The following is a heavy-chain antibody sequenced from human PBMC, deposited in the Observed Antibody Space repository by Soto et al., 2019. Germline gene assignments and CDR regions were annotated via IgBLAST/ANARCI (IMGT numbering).Heavy chain of an antibody. D-gene: IGHD3-22*01. V-gene: IGHV5-51*01. CDR3: ARRGNYYDSSGYSSSAFDI. J-gene: IGHJ3*02. Sequence: PGDSLKISCKGSGYSFTSYWIGRVRQMPGKGLVWMGIIYPDDSDTRYSPSFQGQVTISADKSISTAYLQWSSLEASDTAMYYCARRGNYYDSSGYSSSAFDIWGQGTMVTVSS. CDR2: IYPDDSDT. CDR1: GYSFTSYW.